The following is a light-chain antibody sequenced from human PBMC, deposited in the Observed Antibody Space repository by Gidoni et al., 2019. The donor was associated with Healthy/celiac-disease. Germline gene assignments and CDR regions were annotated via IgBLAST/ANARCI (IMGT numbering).Light chain of an antibody. CDR1: QSVSSY. CDR3: QQRSNWPAT. Sequence: VFTQSPATLSLSPGERATLSCRASQSVSSYLAWYQQKPGQAPRLLIYDASNRATGIPARFSGSGSGTDFTLNISSLEPEDFEVYYGQQRSNWPATFGGGTKVEIK. J-gene: IGKJ4*01. CDR2: DAS. V-gene: IGKV3-11*01.